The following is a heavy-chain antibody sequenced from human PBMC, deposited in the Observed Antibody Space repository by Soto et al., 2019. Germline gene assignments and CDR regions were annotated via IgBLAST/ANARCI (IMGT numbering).Heavy chain of an antibody. V-gene: IGHV1-69*02. D-gene: IGHD1-26*01. Sequence: ASVKVSCKASGGTFSSYTISWVRQAPGQGLEWMGRIIPILGIANYAQKFQGRVTITADRSTSTAYMELSSLRSEDTAVYYCASPQSADWDRDAFDIWGQGTMVTVSS. CDR2: IIPILGIA. CDR3: ASPQSADWDRDAFDI. J-gene: IGHJ3*02. CDR1: GGTFSSYT.